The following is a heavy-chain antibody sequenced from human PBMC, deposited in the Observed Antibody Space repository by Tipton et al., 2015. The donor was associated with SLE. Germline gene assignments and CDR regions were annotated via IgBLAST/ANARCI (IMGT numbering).Heavy chain of an antibody. CDR3: ARWTVRVSQARPYYFDY. J-gene: IGHJ4*02. CDR1: GASISSYS. CDR2: IYYSGST. V-gene: IGHV4-59*01. Sequence: TLSLTCTVSGASISSYSWSWIRQPPGKGLEWIGYIYYSGSTNYNPSLKSRVTISVDTSKKQFSLKLSSVTAADTAVYYCARWTVRVSQARPYYFDYWGQGTLVTVSS. D-gene: IGHD6-6*01.